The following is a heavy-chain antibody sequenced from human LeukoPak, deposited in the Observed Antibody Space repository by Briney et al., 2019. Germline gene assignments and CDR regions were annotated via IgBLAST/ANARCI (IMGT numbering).Heavy chain of an antibody. CDR1: GGSISSSSYY. J-gene: IGHJ4*02. D-gene: IGHD6-19*01. Sequence: SETLSLTCTVSGGSISSSSYYWGWIRQPPGKGLEWIGSIYYSGSTYNNPSLKSRVTISVDTSKNQFSLKLSSVTAADTAVYYCANLAVAGPEPLDYWGQGTLVTVSS. CDR2: IYYSGST. V-gene: IGHV4-39*01. CDR3: ANLAVAGPEPLDY.